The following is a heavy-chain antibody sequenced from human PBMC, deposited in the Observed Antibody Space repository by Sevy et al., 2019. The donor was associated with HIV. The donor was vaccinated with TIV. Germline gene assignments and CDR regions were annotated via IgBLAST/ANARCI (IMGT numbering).Heavy chain of an antibody. CDR3: ASKGGSRPNDAFAS. V-gene: IGHV3-7*01. J-gene: IGHJ3*02. Sequence: GSLRLSCAASGFSFTWYWMSWVRQTPEKGLEWVANIKQDGSEKNYVDSVKGRFTISRDNAKNSLYLQMNSLRAEDTAVYYYASKGGSRPNDAFASWGQGTMVTVSS. D-gene: IGHD3-10*01. CDR1: GFSFTWYW. CDR2: IKQDGSEK.